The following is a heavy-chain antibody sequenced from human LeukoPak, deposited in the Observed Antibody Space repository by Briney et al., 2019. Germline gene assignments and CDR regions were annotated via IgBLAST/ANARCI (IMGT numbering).Heavy chain of an antibody. J-gene: IGHJ1*01. Sequence: SETLSLTCTVSGGSISSSSYYWGWIRQPPGKGLEWIGSIYYSGSTYYNPSLKSRVTISVDTSKNQFSLKLSSVTAADTAVYYCARGPYGDYEHWGQGTLVTVSS. CDR3: ARGPYGDYEH. V-gene: IGHV4-39*07. CDR1: GGSISSSSYY. D-gene: IGHD4-17*01. CDR2: IYYSGST.